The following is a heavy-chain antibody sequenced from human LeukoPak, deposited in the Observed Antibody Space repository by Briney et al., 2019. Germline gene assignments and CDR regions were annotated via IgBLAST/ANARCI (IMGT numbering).Heavy chain of an antibody. V-gene: IGHV4-4*02. CDR2: IYHSGST. CDR3: ARDRPYYYGSGSYYDGFDS. J-gene: IGHJ4*02. Sequence: SETLSLTCAVSGGSISSSNWWSWVRQPPGKGLEWIGEIYHSGSTNYNPSLKSRVTISVDTSKNQFSLKLSSVTAADTAVYYCARDRPYYYGSGSYYDGFDSWGQGTLVTVSS. D-gene: IGHD3-10*01. CDR1: GGSISSSNW.